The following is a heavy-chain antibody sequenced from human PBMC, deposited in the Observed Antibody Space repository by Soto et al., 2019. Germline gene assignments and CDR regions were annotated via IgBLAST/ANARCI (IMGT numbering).Heavy chain of an antibody. D-gene: IGHD6-13*01. CDR2: IFYSGST. CDR3: ARGPSWYDY. Sequence: QVQLQESGPGLVKPSETLSLTCTVSGGSISSNYWSWIRQPPGKGLEWIGYIFYSGSTNYNPSLKSRVTISVDTSKNQFSLKLSSVTAADTAVYYCARGPSWYDYWGQGTLVTGSS. CDR1: GGSISSNY. J-gene: IGHJ4*02. V-gene: IGHV4-59*08.